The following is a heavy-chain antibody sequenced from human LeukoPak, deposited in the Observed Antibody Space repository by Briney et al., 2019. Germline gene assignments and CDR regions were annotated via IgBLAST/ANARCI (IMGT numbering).Heavy chain of an antibody. J-gene: IGHJ6*02. D-gene: IGHD2-2*01. CDR3: ATGASTAMRGLDV. CDR1: GDSLTDLS. Sequence: GASVKVPCKVSGDSLTDLSMHWVRQAPGKGLEWMGGSDLEDAETVYAQKFEDRLIVTEDTSTGTAYMELRSLTSEDTALYYCATGASTAMRGLDVWGQGTTVTVSS. CDR2: SDLEDAET. V-gene: IGHV1-24*01.